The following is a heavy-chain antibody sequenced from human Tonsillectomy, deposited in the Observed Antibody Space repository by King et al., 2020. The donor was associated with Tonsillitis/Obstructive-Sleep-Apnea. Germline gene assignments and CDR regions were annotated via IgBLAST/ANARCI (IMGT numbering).Heavy chain of an antibody. CDR1: GFTFDDYA. CDR2: ISWNSGSI. V-gene: IGHV3-9*01. CDR3: AKGERPLRPPYYYGGV. Sequence: GQLVQSGGGLVQPGRSLRLSCAASGFTFDDYAMHWVRQAPGKGLEWVSGISWNSGSIGYADSVKGRFTISRDNAKNSLYLQMNSLRAEDTALYYCAKGERPLRPPYYYGGVGDKGPTATAS. J-gene: IGHJ6*03. D-gene: IGHD6-6*01.